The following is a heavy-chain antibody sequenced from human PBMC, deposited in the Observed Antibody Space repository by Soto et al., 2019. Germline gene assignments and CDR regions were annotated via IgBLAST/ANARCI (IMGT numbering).Heavy chain of an antibody. CDR3: ARGAGAFSGPDSFDI. V-gene: IGHV4-59*01. J-gene: IGHJ3*02. CDR1: GDSIIRSF. D-gene: IGHD2-15*01. Sequence: QVQLQESGPRLVKSSETLSLVCSVSGDSIIRSFWGWIRQSPGKGLQYIGYISDSGVTDYDPSLKSRFTISVDTSKNQVSLKLTSVTAADTAVYYCARGAGAFSGPDSFDIWGQGTMVTVSS. CDR2: ISDSGVT.